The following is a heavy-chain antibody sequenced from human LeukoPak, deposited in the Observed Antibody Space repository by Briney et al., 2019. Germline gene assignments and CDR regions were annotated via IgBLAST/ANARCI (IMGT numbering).Heavy chain of an antibody. D-gene: IGHD6-13*01. CDR3: ARERGIAAAAKSYYYYGMDV. V-gene: IGHV3-21*01. Sequence: GGSLRLSCAASGFTFSSYSMNWVRQAPGKGLEWVSPISSSSSYIYYADSVKGRFTISRDNAKNSLYLQMNSLRAEDTAVYYCARERGIAAAAKSYYYYGMDVWGQGTTVTVSS. J-gene: IGHJ6*02. CDR1: GFTFSSYS. CDR2: ISSSSSYI.